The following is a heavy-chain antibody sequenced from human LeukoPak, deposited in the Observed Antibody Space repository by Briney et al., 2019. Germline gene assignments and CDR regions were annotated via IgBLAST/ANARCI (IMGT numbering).Heavy chain of an antibody. CDR2: IYYSGST. J-gene: IGHJ4*02. Sequence: SETLSLTCTVSGGSISSGGYYWSWIRQHPGKGLEWIGYIYYSGSTYYNPSLMSRITISVDTSKNQFSLKLSSVTAADTAVYYCARDSVGYSYGPFDYWGQGTLVTVSS. D-gene: IGHD5-18*01. CDR3: ARDSVGYSYGPFDY. V-gene: IGHV4-31*03. CDR1: GGSISSGGYY.